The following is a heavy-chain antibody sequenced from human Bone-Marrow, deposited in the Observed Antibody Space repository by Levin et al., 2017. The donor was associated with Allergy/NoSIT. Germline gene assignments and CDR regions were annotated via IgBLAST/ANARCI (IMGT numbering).Heavy chain of an antibody. Sequence: GGSLRLSCTASGFTFDEYAMNWVRQAPGKGLEWLGFLRSKAYGGAPEYAPSVKGRFSISTDDSKTIAYLQLNSLNNDDTAVYYCTRVPYCDSSSCYGGFDPWGQGTLVTVSS. CDR1: GFTFDEYA. CDR3: TRVPYCDSSSCYGGFDP. D-gene: IGHD2-2*01. V-gene: IGHV3-49*04. CDR2: LRSKAYGGAP. J-gene: IGHJ5*02.